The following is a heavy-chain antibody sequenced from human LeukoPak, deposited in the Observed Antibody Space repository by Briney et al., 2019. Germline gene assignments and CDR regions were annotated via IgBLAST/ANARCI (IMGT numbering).Heavy chain of an antibody. V-gene: IGHV3-48*02. CDR1: GFTFSNYA. CDR2: ISSSSTSTI. CDR3: ARDYGDYANYSQY. D-gene: IGHD4-17*01. Sequence: GKSLRLSCAASGFTFSNYAMNWVRQAPGKGLEWVSYISSSSTSTIYYADSVKGRFTISRDNAKNSLYLQMNSLRDEDTAVYYCARDYGDYANYSQYWGQGTLVTVSS. J-gene: IGHJ4*02.